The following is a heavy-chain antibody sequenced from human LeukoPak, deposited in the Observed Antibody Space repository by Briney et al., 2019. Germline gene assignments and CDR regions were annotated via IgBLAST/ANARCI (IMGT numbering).Heavy chain of an antibody. CDR1: GGSISSYY. J-gene: IGHJ2*01. Sequence: SETLSLTCTVSGGSISSYYGSWIRQPPGKGLGWIGYVYYSGSTNYNPSPKSRVTISVDTSKNQFSLKLSSVTAADTAVYYCARHTLGSQDWYFDLWGRGTLVTVSS. V-gene: IGHV4-59*08. CDR2: VYYSGST. D-gene: IGHD1-26*01. CDR3: ARHTLGSQDWYFDL.